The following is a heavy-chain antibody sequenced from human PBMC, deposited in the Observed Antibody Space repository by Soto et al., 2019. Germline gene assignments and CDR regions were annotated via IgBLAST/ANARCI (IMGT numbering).Heavy chain of an antibody. CDR2: IIPIFGTA. J-gene: IGHJ6*02. V-gene: IGHV1-69*13. D-gene: IGHD2-15*01. CDR1: GGTFSSYA. CDR3: ARGGRGTYYYYYGMDV. Sequence: GASVKVSCKASGGTFSSYAISWVRQAPGQGLEWMGGIIPIFGTANYAQKFQGRVTITADESTSTAYMELSSLRSEDTAVYYCARGGRGTYYYYYGMDVWGQGTPVTVYS.